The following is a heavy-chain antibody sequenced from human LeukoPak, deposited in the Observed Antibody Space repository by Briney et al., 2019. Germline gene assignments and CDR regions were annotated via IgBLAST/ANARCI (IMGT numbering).Heavy chain of an antibody. D-gene: IGHD2-2*01. V-gene: IGHV3-48*03. CDR2: ISTSGSTI. Sequence: GGSLRLSCAASGFTFGSYEMNWVRQSPGKGLEWLSYISTSGSTIMYAGSVKGRLTISRDNGNNSLYLHLHSLRAEDTAVYYCARGSSTHGEYYFDYWGQGTLVTVSS. J-gene: IGHJ4*02. CDR3: ARGSSTHGEYYFDY. CDR1: GFTFGSYE.